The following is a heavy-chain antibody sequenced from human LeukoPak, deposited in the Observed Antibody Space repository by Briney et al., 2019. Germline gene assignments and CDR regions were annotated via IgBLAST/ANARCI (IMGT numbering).Heavy chain of an antibody. Sequence: PSQTLSLTCTVSGGSISGGGYYWSWIRQPPGKGLEWIGYIYYSGSTYYTPSLKSRVTISVDTSKNQFSLKLSSVTAADTAVYYCAREEHSSGCGDYWGQGTLVTVSS. J-gene: IGHJ4*02. CDR3: AREEHSSGCGDY. D-gene: IGHD6-19*01. CDR2: IYYSGST. CDR1: GGSISGGGYY. V-gene: IGHV4-31*03.